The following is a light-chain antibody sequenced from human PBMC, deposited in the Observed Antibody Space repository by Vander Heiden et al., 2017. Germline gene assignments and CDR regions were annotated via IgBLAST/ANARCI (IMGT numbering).Light chain of an antibody. CDR2: LGS. V-gene: IGKV2-28*01. J-gene: IGKJ5*01. Sequence: DIVMTPSPLSLPVTPGEPASISCRSSQSLLYSNGYNYLDWYLQKPGQSPQLLIYLGSNRASGVPDRFSGSGSGTDFTLKISKVEAEDVGVYYCMQALQTPITFGQGTRLEIK. CDR3: MQALQTPIT. CDR1: QSLLYSNGYNY.